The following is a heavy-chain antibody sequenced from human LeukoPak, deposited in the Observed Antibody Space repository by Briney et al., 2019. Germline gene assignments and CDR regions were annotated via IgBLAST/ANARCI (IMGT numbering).Heavy chain of an antibody. Sequence: GGSLRLSCAASGFTFSNHGMHWVRQAPGRGLEWVAFIRYDGSNKYYADSVKGRFTISRDNSKNTLYLQMNSLRAEDTAVYYCAKDDVVRGDFDYWGQGTLVTVSS. D-gene: IGHD3-10*01. V-gene: IGHV3-30*02. J-gene: IGHJ4*02. CDR3: AKDDVVRGDFDY. CDR1: GFTFSNHG. CDR2: IRYDGSNK.